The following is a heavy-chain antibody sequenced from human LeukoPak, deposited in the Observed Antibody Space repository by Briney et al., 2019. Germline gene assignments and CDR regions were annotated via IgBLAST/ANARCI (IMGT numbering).Heavy chain of an antibody. V-gene: IGHV3-11*04. D-gene: IGHD3-9*01. CDR2: IRSSGNTI. CDR3: ARDRYDILTGYSQHYFDY. CDR1: GFTFSDYY. J-gene: IGHJ4*02. Sequence: GGSLRLSCAASGFTFSDYYMSWIRQAPGKGLEWVSYIRSSGNTIYYADSVKGRFTISRDNAKNSLYLQMNSLRAEDTAVYFCARDRYDILTGYSQHYFDYWGQGTLVTVSS.